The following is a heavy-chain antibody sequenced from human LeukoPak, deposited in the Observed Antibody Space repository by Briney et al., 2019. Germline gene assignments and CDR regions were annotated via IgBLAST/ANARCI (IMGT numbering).Heavy chain of an antibody. J-gene: IGHJ4*02. V-gene: IGHV3-23*01. CDR3: ARRAGEYSHPYDY. CDR2: ISSGGNT. CDR1: GFNFDRYT. Sequence: GGSLRLSCAASGFNFDRYTMHWVRHTAGRGLEWVSFISSGGNTDHSDSVKGRFTISRDNSKNTLYLQMNSLRAEDTAIYYCARRAGEYSHPYDYWGQGTLVTVSS. D-gene: IGHD2-15*01.